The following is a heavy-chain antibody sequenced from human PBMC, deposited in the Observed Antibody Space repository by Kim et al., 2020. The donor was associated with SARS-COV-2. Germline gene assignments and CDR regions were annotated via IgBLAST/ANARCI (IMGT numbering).Heavy chain of an antibody. D-gene: IGHD6-13*01. CDR1: GFTFGDYA. CDR2: ISWNSGSI. CDR3: AKDRPYSSSWYYFDY. V-gene: IGHV3-9*01. J-gene: IGHJ4*02. Sequence: GGSLRLSCAASGFTFGDYAMHWVRQAPGKGLEWVSGISWNSGSIGYADSVKGRFTISRDNAKNSLYLQMNSLRAEDTALYYCAKDRPYSSSWYYFDYWGQGTLVTVS.